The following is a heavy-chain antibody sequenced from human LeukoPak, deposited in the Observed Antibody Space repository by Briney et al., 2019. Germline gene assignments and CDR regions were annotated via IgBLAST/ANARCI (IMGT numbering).Heavy chain of an antibody. D-gene: IGHD3-22*01. CDR2: INPNSGGT. J-gene: IGHJ6*03. CDR3: ARENYESSGYQIYYYYYMDV. Sequence: ASVKVSCKASGYTFTGYYMHWVRQAPGQGLEWMGWINPNSGGTNYAQKFQGRVTMTRDTSISTAYMELSRLRSDDTAVYYCARENYESSGYQIYYYYYMDVWGKGTTVTISS. CDR1: GYTFTGYY. V-gene: IGHV1-2*02.